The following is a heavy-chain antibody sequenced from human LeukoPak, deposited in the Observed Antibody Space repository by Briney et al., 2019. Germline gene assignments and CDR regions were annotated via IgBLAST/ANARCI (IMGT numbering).Heavy chain of an antibody. V-gene: IGHV3-48*01. Sequence: PGGSLRLSCAASGFTFRTYSMNWVRQAPGKGLEWVSFISGSSSPIYYADSVKGRFTISRDNVKNSLYLQMNSLRAADTAVYYCARDLSEDVDPRIAVTVWGQGTLVTVSS. CDR2: ISGSSSPI. J-gene: IGHJ4*02. D-gene: IGHD6-19*01. CDR3: ARDLSEDVDPRIAVTV. CDR1: GFTFRTYS.